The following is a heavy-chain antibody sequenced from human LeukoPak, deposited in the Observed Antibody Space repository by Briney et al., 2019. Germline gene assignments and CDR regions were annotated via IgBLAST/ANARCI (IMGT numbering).Heavy chain of an antibody. V-gene: IGHV3-21*01. CDR3: ARELVSMSVAGTGEFDY. J-gene: IGHJ4*02. CDR2: ISSSSGYI. D-gene: IGHD6-19*01. Sequence: GGSLRLSCAASGFTFSTYSMNWVRQAPGEGLECVSSISSSSGYIYYADSVKGRFTISRDNSQNTLHLQMNSLRAEDTAVYYCARELVSMSVAGTGEFDYWGQGTLVTVSS. CDR1: GFTFSTYS.